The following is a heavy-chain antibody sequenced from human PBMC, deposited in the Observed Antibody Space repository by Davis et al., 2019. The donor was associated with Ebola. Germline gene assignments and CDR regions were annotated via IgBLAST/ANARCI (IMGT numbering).Heavy chain of an antibody. CDR2: INHSGST. Sequence: SETLSLTCAVSGGPISSSNWWSWVRQPPGKGLEWIGEINHSGSTNYNPSLKSRVTISVDTSKNQFSLKLSSVTAADTAVYYCARISGWYGGYGMDVWGQGTTVTVSS. D-gene: IGHD6-19*01. CDR3: ARISGWYGGYGMDV. V-gene: IGHV4-4*02. J-gene: IGHJ6*02. CDR1: GGPISSSNW.